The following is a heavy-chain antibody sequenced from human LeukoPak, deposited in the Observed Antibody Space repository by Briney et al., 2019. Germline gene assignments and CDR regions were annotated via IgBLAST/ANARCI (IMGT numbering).Heavy chain of an antibody. CDR1: GGSISSSSYY. CDR3: ARDRPRDTVATPSFDP. D-gene: IGHD5-12*01. CDR2: IYYSGTT. J-gene: IGHJ5*02. V-gene: IGHV4-39*07. Sequence: PSETLSLTCTVSGGSISSSSYYWGWIRQPPGKGLEWIGSIYYSGTTYYNPSLKSRVTISVDTSKNQFSLKVSSVTAADTAVYYCARDRPRDTVATPSFDPWGQGTLVTVSS.